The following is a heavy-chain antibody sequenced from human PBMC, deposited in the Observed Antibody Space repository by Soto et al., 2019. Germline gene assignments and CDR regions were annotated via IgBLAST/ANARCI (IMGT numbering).Heavy chain of an antibody. V-gene: IGHV4-59*01. CDR2: IYYSGST. D-gene: IGHD4-4*01. Sequence: SETLSLTCAVYGGSFSGYYWIWIRQPPGKGLEWIGYIYYSGSTNYNPSLKSRVTISVDTSKNQFSLKLSSVTAADTAVYYCARDVTTDDAFDIWGQGTMVTVS. CDR1: GGSFSGYY. J-gene: IGHJ3*02. CDR3: ARDVTTDDAFDI.